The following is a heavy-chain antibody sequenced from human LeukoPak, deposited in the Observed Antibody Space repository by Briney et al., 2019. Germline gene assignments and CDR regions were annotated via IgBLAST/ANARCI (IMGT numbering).Heavy chain of an antibody. D-gene: IGHD4-17*01. V-gene: IGHV4-38-2*02. CDR2: IYTSGST. J-gene: IGHJ4*02. Sequence: PSETLSLTCTVSGYSISSGYYWGWIRQPPGKGLEWIGRIYTSGSTNYNPSLKSRVTMSVDTSKNQFSLKLSSVTAADTAVYYCARGDPTVTWGFDYWGQGTLVTVSS. CDR1: GYSISSGYY. CDR3: ARGDPTVTWGFDY.